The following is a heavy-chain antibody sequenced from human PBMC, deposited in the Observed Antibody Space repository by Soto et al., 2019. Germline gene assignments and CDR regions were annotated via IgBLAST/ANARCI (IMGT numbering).Heavy chain of an antibody. CDR1: GFTFSSYA. D-gene: IGHD2-2*01. CDR3: ATNLGHCSSTSFRTMVFAYYIYA. Sequence: GGSLRLSCAASGFTFSSYAMSWVRQAPGKGLEWVSAISGSGGSTYYADSVKGRFTISRDNSKNTLYLQMNSLRAEDTAVYYCATNLGHCSSTSFRTMVFAYYIYAWCKGATLTVSS. CDR2: ISGSGGST. J-gene: IGHJ6*03. V-gene: IGHV3-23*01.